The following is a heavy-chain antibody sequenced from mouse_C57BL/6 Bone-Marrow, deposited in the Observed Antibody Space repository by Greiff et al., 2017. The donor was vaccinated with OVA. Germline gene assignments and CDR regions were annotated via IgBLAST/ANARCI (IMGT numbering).Heavy chain of an antibody. Sequence: EVMLVESGGGLVQSARSLRLSCATSGFTFSDFYMEWVRQAPGKGLEWIAASRNKANDYTTEYSASVKGRFIVSRDTSQSILYLQMNALRAEDTAIYYCARDAWGFSYAMDYWGQGTSVTVSS. V-gene: IGHV7-1*01. CDR2: SRNKANDYTT. J-gene: IGHJ4*01. CDR1: GFTFSDFY. CDR3: ARDAWGFSYAMDY.